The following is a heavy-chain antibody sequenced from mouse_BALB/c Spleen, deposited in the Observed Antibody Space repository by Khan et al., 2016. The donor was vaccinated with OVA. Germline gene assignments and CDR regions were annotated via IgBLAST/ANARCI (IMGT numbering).Heavy chain of an antibody. V-gene: IGHV5-6*01. CDR2: ISRGGSYT. D-gene: IGHD1-1*01. J-gene: IGHJ3*01. CDR1: GFTFSTYG. Sequence: EVELVESGGDLVKPEGSLKLSCAASGFTFSTYGMSWVRQTPDKRLEWVATISRGGSYTYYPDSLQGRFTISRDTAKNPLYLQMSSLKSEDTAMFYCARLAYYYDSDGFAYWGQGTLVTVSA. CDR3: ARLAYYYDSDGFAY.